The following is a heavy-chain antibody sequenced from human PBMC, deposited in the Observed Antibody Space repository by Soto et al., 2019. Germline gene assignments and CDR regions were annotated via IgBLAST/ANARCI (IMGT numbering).Heavy chain of an antibody. V-gene: IGHV3-33*01. CDR1: GFTFSSYG. Sequence: SLRLSCAASGFTFSSYGMHWVRQAPGKGLEWVAVIWYDGSNKYYADSVKGRFTISRDNSKNTLYLQMNSLRAEDTAVYYCARNHFDFWSGYYLWFQHWGQGTLVTV. CDR2: IWYDGSNK. CDR3: ARNHFDFWSGYYLWFQH. J-gene: IGHJ1*01. D-gene: IGHD3-3*01.